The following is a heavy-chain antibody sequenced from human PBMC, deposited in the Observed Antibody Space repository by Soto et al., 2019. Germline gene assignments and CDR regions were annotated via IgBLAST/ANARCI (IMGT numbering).Heavy chain of an antibody. CDR1: GGTFSSYA. Sequence: QVQLVQSGAEVQKPGSSVKVSCKASGGTFSSYAFSWVRQAPGQGLEWMGGIIPTFGRAHYVQKFQGRVTITADKSTSTVYMELSSLRSEDTAVYYCARERGTYYYYYGLDVWGQGPTVTVSS. J-gene: IGHJ6*02. CDR3: ARERGTYYYYYGLDV. CDR2: IIPTFGRA. V-gene: IGHV1-69*06.